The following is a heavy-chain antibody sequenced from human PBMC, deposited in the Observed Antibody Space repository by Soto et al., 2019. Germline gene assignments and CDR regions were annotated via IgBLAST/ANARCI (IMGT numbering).Heavy chain of an antibody. Sequence: SETLSLTCTVSGASISRGDYYWNWIRQSPGKGLEWIGNTYNNGRPNYNPSLKSRVTISGDSSKNQFSLKQRSLSAADTAVYYCARGGVYDFWSGLFDWGQGTLVTVSS. CDR3: ARGGVYDFWSGLFD. V-gene: IGHV4-30-4*01. CDR2: TYNNGRP. D-gene: IGHD3-3*01. J-gene: IGHJ4*02. CDR1: GASISRGDYY.